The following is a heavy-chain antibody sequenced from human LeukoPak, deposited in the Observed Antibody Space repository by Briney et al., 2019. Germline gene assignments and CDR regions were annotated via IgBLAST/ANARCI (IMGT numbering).Heavy chain of an antibody. CDR1: GGSFSGYY. CDR2: INHSGST. Sequence: SETLSLTCAVYGGSFSGYYWSWIRQPPGKGLEWIGEINHSGSTNYNPSLKSRVTISVDTSKDQFSLKLSSVTAADTAVYYCARGSTYYYGSGSYFYWGQGTLVTVSS. V-gene: IGHV4-34*01. J-gene: IGHJ4*02. CDR3: ARGSTYYYGSGSYFY. D-gene: IGHD3-10*01.